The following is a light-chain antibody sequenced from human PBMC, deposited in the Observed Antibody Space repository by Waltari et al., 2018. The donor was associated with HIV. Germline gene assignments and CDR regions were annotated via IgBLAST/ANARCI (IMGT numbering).Light chain of an antibody. J-gene: IGKJ1*01. V-gene: IGKV4-1*01. Sequence: DIVMTQSPDSLAVSLGERATINCKTSQSVLYSSNNKNYLAWYQQKPGQPPKLLIYWASTRESGVPDRFTGSGSGTEFTLTNSSLQAEDVAVYYCEQYYSTPWTFGQGTKVEIK. CDR3: EQYYSTPWT. CDR2: WAS. CDR1: QSVLYSSNNKNY.